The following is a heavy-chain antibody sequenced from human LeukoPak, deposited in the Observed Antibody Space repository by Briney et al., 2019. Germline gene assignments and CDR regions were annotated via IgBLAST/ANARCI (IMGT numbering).Heavy chain of an antibody. J-gene: IGHJ5*02. Sequence: SVKVSCKASGYTFTSYGISWVRQAPGQGLEWMGGIIPIFGTANYAQKFQGRVTITADESTSTGYIELSSRRSEETAVYYCARDRHCSSTSCYEGFWFYPWGQGNLVTVSS. CDR1: GYTFTSYG. CDR2: IIPIFGTA. V-gene: IGHV1-69*13. CDR3: ARDRHCSSTSCYEGFWFYP. D-gene: IGHD2-2*01.